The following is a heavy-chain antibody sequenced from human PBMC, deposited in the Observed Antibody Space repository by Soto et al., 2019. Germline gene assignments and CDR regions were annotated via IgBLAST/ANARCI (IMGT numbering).Heavy chain of an antibody. V-gene: IGHV4-59*12. J-gene: IGHJ5*02. D-gene: IGHD3-22*01. Sequence: SETLSLTCTVSGGSISSYYWSWIRQPPGKGLEWIGYIYYSGSTNYNPSLKSRVAISVDTSKNQFSMKLIPVTAADTAVYYCARDKRVTMIGGWFDPWGQGTLVTVSS. CDR2: IYYSGST. CDR1: GGSISSYY. CDR3: ARDKRVTMIGGWFDP.